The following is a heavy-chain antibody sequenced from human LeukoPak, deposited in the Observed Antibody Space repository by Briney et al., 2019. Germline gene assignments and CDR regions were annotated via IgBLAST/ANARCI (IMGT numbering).Heavy chain of an antibody. Sequence: ASVKVSCKASGYTFTGYYMHWVRQAPGQGLEWMGWINPNSGGTNYAQKFQGRVTMTRDTSISTAYMELSRLRSDDTAVYYCARGDCSSTSCRDSWFDPWGQGTLVTVSS. CDR3: ARGDCSSTSCRDSWFDP. J-gene: IGHJ5*02. CDR2: INPNSGGT. D-gene: IGHD2-2*01. V-gene: IGHV1-2*02. CDR1: GYTFTGYY.